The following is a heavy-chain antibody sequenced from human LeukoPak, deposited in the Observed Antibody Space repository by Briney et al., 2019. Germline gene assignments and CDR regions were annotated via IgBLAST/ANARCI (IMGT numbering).Heavy chain of an antibody. CDR1: GYTFTGYY. D-gene: IGHD2-2*01. Sequence: ASVKVSCKASGYTFTGYYIHWVRQAPGQGLEWMGWINPSSGDTNYAQNFQGRVTMTRDTSIITAYMELSRLRSDDTAVYYCARGVLGYCSSISCSSAMDVWGQGTTVTVSS. V-gene: IGHV1-2*02. CDR2: INPSSGDT. CDR3: ARGVLGYCSSISCSSAMDV. J-gene: IGHJ6*02.